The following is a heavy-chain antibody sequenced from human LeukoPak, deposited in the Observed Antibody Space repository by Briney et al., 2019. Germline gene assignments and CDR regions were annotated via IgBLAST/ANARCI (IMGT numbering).Heavy chain of an antibody. J-gene: IGHJ3*02. CDR2: INHSGST. D-gene: IGHD3-22*01. CDR3: AKSNGYGLIDI. Sequence: SETLSLTCAVYGGSFSGYYWSWIRQPPGKGLEWIGEINHSGSTNYNPSLKSRVTISLDTSRNQFSLKLNSVTAADTAVYYCAKSNGYGLIDIWGQGTMATVSS. V-gene: IGHV4-34*01. CDR1: GGSFSGYY.